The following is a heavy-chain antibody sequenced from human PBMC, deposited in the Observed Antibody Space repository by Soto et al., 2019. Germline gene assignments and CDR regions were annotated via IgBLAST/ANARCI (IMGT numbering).Heavy chain of an antibody. V-gene: IGHV1-8*01. CDR3: ASGLDYYDSSGYSMTHDY. CDR1: GYTFTSYD. Sequence: QVQLVQSGAEVKKPGASVKVSCKASGYTFTSYDINWVRQATGQGLEWMGWMNPNSGNTGYAQKFQGRVTMTRNTALSTAYMDLSSLRSEDTAVYYCASGLDYYDSSGYSMTHDYWGQGTMVTVSA. D-gene: IGHD3-22*01. CDR2: MNPNSGNT. J-gene: IGHJ4*02.